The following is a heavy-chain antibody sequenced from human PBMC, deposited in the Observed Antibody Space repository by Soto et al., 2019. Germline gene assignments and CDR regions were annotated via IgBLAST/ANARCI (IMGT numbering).Heavy chain of an antibody. Sequence: EVQLVESGGGLVQPGGSLRLSCAASGFTFSTYWMSWVRQAPGKGLEWVANINQDGSEKYYADSVKGRFTISRDNAKNSLYLQMTSLRADDTAVSYCAKAKGWNIIIIPAASYYWGQGTLVTVSS. CDR3: AKAKGWNIIIIPAASYY. D-gene: IGHD2-2*01. J-gene: IGHJ4*02. CDR2: INQDGSEK. CDR1: GFTFSTYW. V-gene: IGHV3-7*01.